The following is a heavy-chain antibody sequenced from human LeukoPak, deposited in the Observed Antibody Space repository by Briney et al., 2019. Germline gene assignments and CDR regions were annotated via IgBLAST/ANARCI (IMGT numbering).Heavy chain of an antibody. CDR1: GFSFSIYA. Sequence: GGSLRLSCAASGFSFSIYAMSWVRRAPGKGLEGVSAISGSGGSTHYADSVKGRFTISRNNSKNTLYLQMNSLRAEDSAVYYCARPTGYLDAFDIWGQGTMVTVSS. J-gene: IGHJ3*02. D-gene: IGHD3-9*01. CDR2: ISGSGGST. V-gene: IGHV3-23*01. CDR3: ARPTGYLDAFDI.